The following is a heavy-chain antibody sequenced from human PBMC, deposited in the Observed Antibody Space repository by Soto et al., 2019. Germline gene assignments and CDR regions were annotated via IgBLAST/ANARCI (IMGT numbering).Heavy chain of an antibody. V-gene: IGHV3-33*01. Sequence: PGGSLRLSCAASGFTFSSYGMHWVRQAPGKGLEWVAVIWYDGSNKYYADSVKGRFAISRDNSKNTLYLQMNSLRAEDTAVYYCARFTSRGTGTRSYYYYYGMDVWGQGTTVTVSS. CDR1: GFTFSSYG. J-gene: IGHJ6*02. D-gene: IGHD1-1*01. CDR2: IWYDGSNK. CDR3: ARFTSRGTGTRSYYYYYGMDV.